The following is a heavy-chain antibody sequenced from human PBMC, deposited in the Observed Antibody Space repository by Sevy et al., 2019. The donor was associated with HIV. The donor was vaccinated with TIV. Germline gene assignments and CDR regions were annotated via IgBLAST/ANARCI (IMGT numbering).Heavy chain of an antibody. D-gene: IGHD5-12*01. CDR2: IKQDGSEK. CDR3: AREVEMATTYFDY. Sequence: GGSLRLSCAASGFTFSSYWMNWVRQAPGKGLEWVANIKQDGSEKYYVDSVKGRFTISRDNAKNSLYLQMNSPRAEDTAVYYCAREVEMATTYFDYWGQGTLVTVSS. J-gene: IGHJ4*02. V-gene: IGHV3-7*01. CDR1: GFTFSSYW.